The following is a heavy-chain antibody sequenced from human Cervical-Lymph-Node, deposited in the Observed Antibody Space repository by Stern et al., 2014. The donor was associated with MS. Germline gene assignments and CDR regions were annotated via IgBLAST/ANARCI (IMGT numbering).Heavy chain of an antibody. CDR3: ARVGVVTQYYFDY. J-gene: IGHJ4*02. D-gene: IGHD4-23*01. Sequence: LQLQESGPGLVKPSETLSLTCTVSGGSISSYYWSWIRQPPGKGLEWIGYIDYSVITNYNPSLKSRVTISVDTSKNQFSLKLSSVTAADTAVYYCARVGVVTQYYFDYWGQGTLVTVSS. CDR1: GGSISSYY. CDR2: IDYSVIT. V-gene: IGHV4-59*01.